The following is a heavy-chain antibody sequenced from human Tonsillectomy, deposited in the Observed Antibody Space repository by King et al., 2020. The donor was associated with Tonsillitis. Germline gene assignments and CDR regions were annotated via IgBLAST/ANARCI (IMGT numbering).Heavy chain of an antibody. CDR1: GGSISSYY. V-gene: IGHV4-59*01. CDR3: ARSRFGYYMDV. J-gene: IGHJ6*03. CDR2: IYDSGST. D-gene: IGHD3-10*01. Sequence: VQLQESGPGLVKPSETLSLTCTVSGGSISSYYWSWIRQPPGKGLEWIGYIYDSGSTNYSPSLNSRVTISVEKSKKQFSLKLNSVTAADTAVYYCARSRFGYYMDVWGKGTTVTVSS.